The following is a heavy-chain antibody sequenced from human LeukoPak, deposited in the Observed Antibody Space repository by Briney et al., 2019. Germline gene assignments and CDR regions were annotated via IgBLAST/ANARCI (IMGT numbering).Heavy chain of an antibody. Sequence: GGSVRLSCSASGFTFSRHSMNWVRQAPGKGLEYVSAISGNGESTYYADSVKDRFSISRDNSKNTLYLQMRSLRDEDTAVYYCVRNYYATSADYDYWGQGTLVTVSS. CDR2: ISGNGEST. CDR3: VRNYYATSADYDY. D-gene: IGHD3-22*01. V-gene: IGHV3-64D*06. CDR1: GFTFSRHS. J-gene: IGHJ4*02.